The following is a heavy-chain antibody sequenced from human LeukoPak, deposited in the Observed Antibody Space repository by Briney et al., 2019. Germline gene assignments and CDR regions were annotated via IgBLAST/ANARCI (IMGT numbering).Heavy chain of an antibody. CDR3: ARETITLNASDI. V-gene: IGHV4-61*01. CDR2: IYYSGST. Sequence: SETLSLTCTVSGGSISSSSYYWSWIRQPPGKGLEWIGYIYYSGSTNYNPSLKSRVTISVDTSKNQFSLKLSSVTAADTAVYYCARETITLNASDIWGQGTMVTVSS. J-gene: IGHJ3*02. CDR1: GGSISSSSYY. D-gene: IGHD3-10*01.